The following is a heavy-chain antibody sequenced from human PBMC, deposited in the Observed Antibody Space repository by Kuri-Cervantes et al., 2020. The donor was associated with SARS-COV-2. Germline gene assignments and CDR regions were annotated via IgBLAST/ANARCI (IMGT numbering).Heavy chain of an antibody. V-gene: IGHV3-30-3*01. CDR3: AREEVLAVAGTGGFGY. J-gene: IGHJ4*02. CDR2: ISYDGSNK. Sequence: GGSLRLSCAASGFTFSSYAMHWVRQAPGKGLEWVAVISYDGSNKYYADSVKGRFTISRDNSKNTLYLQMNSLRAEDTAAYYCAREEVLAVAGTGGFGYWGQGTLVTVSS. D-gene: IGHD6-19*01. CDR1: GFTFSSYA.